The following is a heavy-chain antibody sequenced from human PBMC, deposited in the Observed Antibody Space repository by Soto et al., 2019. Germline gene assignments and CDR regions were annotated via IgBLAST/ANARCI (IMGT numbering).Heavy chain of an antibody. CDR3: ARGPKYYYDSSGYHLFDY. J-gene: IGHJ4*02. Sequence: QVQLVQSGAEVKKPGASVKVSCKASGYTFTGYYMHWVRQAPGQGLEWMGWINPNSGGTNYAQKFQGWDTMTRDTSISTAYMELSRLRSDDTAVYYCARGPKYYYDSSGYHLFDYWGQGTLVTVSS. CDR2: INPNSGGT. CDR1: GYTFTGYY. V-gene: IGHV1-2*04. D-gene: IGHD3-22*01.